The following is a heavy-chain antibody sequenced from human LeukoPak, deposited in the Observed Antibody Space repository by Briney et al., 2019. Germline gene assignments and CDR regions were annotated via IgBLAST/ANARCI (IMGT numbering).Heavy chain of an antibody. J-gene: IGHJ4*01. CDR3: ARSQFDN. CDR1: GFIFGAYW. V-gene: IGHV3-74*01. CDR2: IDGDGSTT. Sequence: GGSQRLSCEACGFIFGAYWMLWVRQAPGKGLVWVSRIDGDGSTTTYADSVQGRFTISRDNAKNTLYLQMNSLRAEDTAVYYCARSQFDNWGQGTLVTVSS.